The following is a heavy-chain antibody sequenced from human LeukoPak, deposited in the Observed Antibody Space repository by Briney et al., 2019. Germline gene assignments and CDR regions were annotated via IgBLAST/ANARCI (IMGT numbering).Heavy chain of an antibody. J-gene: IGHJ4*02. CDR1: GFTFSSYA. Sequence: GASLRLSCAASGFTFSSYAMSWVRQAPGKGLEWVSAISGSGGSTYYADSVKGRFTISRDNSKNTLYLQTNSLRAEDTAVNYCAKGDVLLWFGELLYPLDYWGQGTLVTVSS. CDR2: ISGSGGST. V-gene: IGHV3-23*01. CDR3: AKGDVLLWFGELLYPLDY. D-gene: IGHD3-10*01.